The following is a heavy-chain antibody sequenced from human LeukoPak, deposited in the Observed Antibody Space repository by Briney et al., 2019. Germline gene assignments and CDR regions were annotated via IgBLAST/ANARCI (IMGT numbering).Heavy chain of an antibody. V-gene: IGHV1-18*01. D-gene: IGHD2-21*02. CDR3: ARGGSRVVTYGNFDY. Sequence: ASVKVSCKPSGYTFTSYALSWVRQAPGQGLEWMGWISTYSGNTNYAQKLQGRITMSIETSTSTAYMELRSLRSDDTAVYYCARGGSRVVTYGNFDYWGQGTLVTVSS. CDR1: GYTFTSYA. CDR2: ISTYSGNT. J-gene: IGHJ4*02.